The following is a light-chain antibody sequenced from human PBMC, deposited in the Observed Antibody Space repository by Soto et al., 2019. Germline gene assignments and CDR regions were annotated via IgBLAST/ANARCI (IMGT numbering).Light chain of an antibody. V-gene: IGKV1-33*01. Sequence: DIQMTQSPSSLSASVGDRVTITCQASQDIRNYLNWYPPKPGKAPKLLIYDASNLETGVTSRFSGSASGTDFTFTIISLQPEDSATDYCQQYDKLPPTFGQGTRLESK. CDR3: QQYDKLPPT. J-gene: IGKJ5*01. CDR1: QDIRNY. CDR2: DAS.